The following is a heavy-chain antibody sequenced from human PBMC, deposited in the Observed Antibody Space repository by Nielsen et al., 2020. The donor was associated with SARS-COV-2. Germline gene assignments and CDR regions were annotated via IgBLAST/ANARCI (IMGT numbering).Heavy chain of an antibody. CDR2: MFYNGRT. CDR3: ARGYYTVDY. CDR1: GFMFTNYA. J-gene: IGHJ4*02. D-gene: IGHD3-3*01. Sequence: ESLKISCAASGFMFTNYAMHWIRQPPGKGLEWIGYMFYNGRTNYSPSLKSRVTMSVDASKKHFSLKLWSVTAADTALYYCARGYYTVDYWGQGIEVTVSS. V-gene: IGHV4-59*01.